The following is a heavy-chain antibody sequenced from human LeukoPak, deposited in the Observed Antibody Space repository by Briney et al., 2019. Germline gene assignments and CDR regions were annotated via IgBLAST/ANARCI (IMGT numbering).Heavy chain of an antibody. D-gene: IGHD3-3*01. CDR2: IYYSGST. CDR1: GGSISSYY. CDR3: ARERGTIFGVVIPNWFDP. J-gene: IGHJ5*02. Sequence: PSETLSLTCTVSGGSISSYYWSWIRQPPGKGLEWIGYIYYSGSTNHNPSLKSRVTISVDTSKNQFSLKLSSVTAADTAVYYCARERGTIFGVVIPNWFDPWGQGTLVTVSS. V-gene: IGHV4-59*01.